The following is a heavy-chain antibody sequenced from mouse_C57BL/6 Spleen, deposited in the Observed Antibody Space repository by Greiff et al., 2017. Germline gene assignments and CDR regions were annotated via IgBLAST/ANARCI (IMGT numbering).Heavy chain of an antibody. Sequence: EVKVEESGGGLVQPGGSLTLSCAASGFTFSDYYMYWVRQTPEKRLEWVAYISNGGGSTYYPDTVKGRFTISRDNAKNTLYLQMSRLKSEDTAMYYCARGYYAMDYWGQGTSVTVSS. CDR2: ISNGGGST. CDR3: ARGYYAMDY. J-gene: IGHJ4*01. V-gene: IGHV5-12*01. CDR1: GFTFSDYY.